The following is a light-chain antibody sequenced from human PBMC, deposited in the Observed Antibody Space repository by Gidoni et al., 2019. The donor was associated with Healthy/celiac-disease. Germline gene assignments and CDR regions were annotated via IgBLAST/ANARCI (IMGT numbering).Light chain of an antibody. V-gene: IGKV3-11*01. CDR3: QQRSNWPLLT. J-gene: IGKJ4*01. CDR2: DAS. CDR1: QSVSSY. Sequence: EIVLTQSPATLALSPGERDTLSCRASQSVSSYLAWYQQTPGQAPRILIYDASNRATGIPARFSGSGSGTDFTLTISSLEPEDFAVYYCQQRSNWPLLTFGGGTKVEIK.